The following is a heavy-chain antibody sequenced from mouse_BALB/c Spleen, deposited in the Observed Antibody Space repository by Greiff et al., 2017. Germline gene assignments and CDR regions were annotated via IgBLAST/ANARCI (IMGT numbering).Heavy chain of an antibody. D-gene: IGHD1-1*01. J-gene: IGHJ3*01. Sequence: QVQLMESGPGLVAPSQSLSITCTVSGFSLTSYGVHWVRQPPGKGLEWLGVIWAGGSTNYNSALMSRLCSSKDNSKSQVFLKMNSLQTDDTAVSYCARDYYYGSSYFAYWGQGTLVTVSA. CDR2: IWAGGST. CDR3: ARDYYYGSSYFAY. CDR1: GFSLTSYG. V-gene: IGHV2-9*02.